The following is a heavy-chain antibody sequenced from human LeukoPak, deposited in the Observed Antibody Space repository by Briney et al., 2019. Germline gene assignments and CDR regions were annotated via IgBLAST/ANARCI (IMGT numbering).Heavy chain of an antibody. CDR1: GGSISSYY. CDR3: ARGRVAYSAYYFDY. J-gene: IGHJ4*02. V-gene: IGHV4-59*01. CDR2: IYYSGST. D-gene: IGHD2-15*01. Sequence: PSETLSLACIVSGGSISSYYWSWIRQPPGKGLEWIGYIYYSGSTNYNPSLKSRVTISVDTSTNQFSLRLRSVTAADTAVYYCARGRVAYSAYYFDYWGRGTLVTVSS.